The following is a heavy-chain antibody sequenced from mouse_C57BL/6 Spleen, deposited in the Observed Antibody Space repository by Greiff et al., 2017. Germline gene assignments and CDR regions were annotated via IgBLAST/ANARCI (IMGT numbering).Heavy chain of an antibody. CDR3: ARSPNYYGSSWDY. CDR1: GYTFTDYH. CDR2: LNPNNGGT. Sequence: EVHLVESGPELVKPGASVKIPCKASGYTFTDYHMDWVKQSHGKSLGWIGDLNPNNGGTIYTQKFQGKATVTVDKSSSTAYMELRSLTSEDTAVYDCARSPNYYGSSWDYWGQGTTRTVSS. V-gene: IGHV1-18*01. D-gene: IGHD1-1*01. J-gene: IGHJ2*01.